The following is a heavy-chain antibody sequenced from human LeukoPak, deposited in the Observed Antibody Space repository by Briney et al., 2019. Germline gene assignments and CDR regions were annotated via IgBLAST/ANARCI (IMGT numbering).Heavy chain of an antibody. V-gene: IGHV3-30*04. Sequence: PGGSRRLSCEASGFIFSSLAMHWVRRAPGKGLGWGAVISDDGKEKYYADSVKGRFTISRDNSKNTLYMQLNSLRTEDTAVYYCARERIPTTGTGWFDPWGQGTLVTVSS. D-gene: IGHD6-13*01. CDR3: ARERIPTTGTGWFDP. CDR1: GFIFSSLA. J-gene: IGHJ5*02. CDR2: ISDDGKEK.